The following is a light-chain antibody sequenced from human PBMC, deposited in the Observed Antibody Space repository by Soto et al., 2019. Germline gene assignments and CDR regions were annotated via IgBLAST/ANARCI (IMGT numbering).Light chain of an antibody. CDR2: GAS. Sequence: EIVMTQSPATLSLSPGERATLSCRASQSVSSNLAWFQQKPGQAPRLLIYGASTRDTGIPARFSGSGSGTEFTLTIRRLQSEDFAVYHCQQYNKWPTTFGQGTTVDIK. CDR1: QSVSSN. J-gene: IGKJ1*01. V-gene: IGKV3-15*01. CDR3: QQYNKWPTT.